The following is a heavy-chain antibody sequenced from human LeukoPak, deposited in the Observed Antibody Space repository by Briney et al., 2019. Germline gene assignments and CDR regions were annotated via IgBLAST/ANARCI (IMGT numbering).Heavy chain of an antibody. CDR3: ARDGKGRNRIGYYFDY. V-gene: IGHV3-48*03. D-gene: IGHD3-10*01. Sequence: GGSLRLSCAASGFTFSSYEMNWVRQAPGKGLEWVSYISSSGSTIYYAASMKGRFTISRDNAKNSLYLQMNSLRAEDTAVYYCARDGKGRNRIGYYFDYWGQGTLVTVSS. CDR2: ISSSGSTI. J-gene: IGHJ4*02. CDR1: GFTFSSYE.